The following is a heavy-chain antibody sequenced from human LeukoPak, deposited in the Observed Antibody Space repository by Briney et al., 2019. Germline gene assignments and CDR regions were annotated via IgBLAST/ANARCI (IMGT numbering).Heavy chain of an antibody. D-gene: IGHD6-13*01. V-gene: IGHV1-2*06. J-gene: IGHJ4*02. CDR1: GYTFTGYY. CDR2: INPNSGGT. Sequence: ASVKVSCKASGYTFTGYYMHWVRQAPGQGLEWMGRINPNSGGTNYAQKFQGRVTMTRDTSISTAYMELSRLRSDDTAVYYCARDQSSSSWYYFDYWGQGTLVTVSS. CDR3: ARDQSSSSWYYFDY.